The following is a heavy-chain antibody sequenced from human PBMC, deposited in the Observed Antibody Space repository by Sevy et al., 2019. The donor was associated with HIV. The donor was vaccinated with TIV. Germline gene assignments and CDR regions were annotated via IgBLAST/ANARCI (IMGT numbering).Heavy chain of an antibody. Sequence: GGSLRLSCAASGFTFSRHAMHWVRQAPGKGLEWVALIWYDGGKQYYVDSVKGRFTISRDNSKDTLYLQMNNLRVDDTALYYCAREDFNDSSGPYWFYPSGQGTLVTVSS. V-gene: IGHV3-33*01. D-gene: IGHD3-22*01. J-gene: IGHJ5*02. CDR2: IWYDGGKQ. CDR1: GFTFSRHA. CDR3: AREDFNDSSGPYWFYP.